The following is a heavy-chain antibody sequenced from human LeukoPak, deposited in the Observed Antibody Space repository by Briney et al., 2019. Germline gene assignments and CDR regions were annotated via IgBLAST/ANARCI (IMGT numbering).Heavy chain of an antibody. CDR2: INHSGST. CDR3: ARDSSSWYSRQRGWFDP. J-gene: IGHJ5*02. Sequence: SETLSLTCAVYGGSFSGYYWSWIRQPPGKGLEWIGEINHSGSTNYNPSLKSRVTISVDTSKNQFSLKLSSVTAADTAVYHCARDSSSWYSRQRGWFDPWGQGTLVTVSS. V-gene: IGHV4-34*01. D-gene: IGHD6-13*01. CDR1: GGSFSGYY.